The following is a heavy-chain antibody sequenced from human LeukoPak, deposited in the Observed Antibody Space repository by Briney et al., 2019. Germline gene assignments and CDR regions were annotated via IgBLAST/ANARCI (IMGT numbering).Heavy chain of an antibody. CDR3: ARRAIIYDSSGYRDDAFDI. V-gene: IGHV4-39*01. CDR2: IYYSGST. J-gene: IGHJ3*02. Sequence: SETLSLTCTVSGGFISSNTYYWGWIRQPPGKGLEWIGSIYYSGSTYYNPSLKSRVTISVDTSKNQFSLKLSSVTAADTAVYYCARRAIIYDSSGYRDDAFDIWGQGTMVTVSS. CDR1: GGFISSNTYY. D-gene: IGHD3-22*01.